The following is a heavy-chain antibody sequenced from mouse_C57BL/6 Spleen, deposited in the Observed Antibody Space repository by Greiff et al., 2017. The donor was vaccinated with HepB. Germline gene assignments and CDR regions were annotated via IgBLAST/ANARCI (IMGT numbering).Heavy chain of an antibody. J-gene: IGHJ2*01. D-gene: IGHD2-5*01. CDR2: IYPGDGDT. CDR3: ARSSNPYFDY. CDR1: GYAFSSSW. Sequence: QVQLQQSGPELVKPGASVKISCKASGYAFSSSWMNWVKQRPGKGLEWIGRIYPGDGDTNYNGKFKGKATLTADKSSSTAYMQLSSLTSEDSAVYFCARSSNPYFDYWGQGTTLTVSS. V-gene: IGHV1-82*01.